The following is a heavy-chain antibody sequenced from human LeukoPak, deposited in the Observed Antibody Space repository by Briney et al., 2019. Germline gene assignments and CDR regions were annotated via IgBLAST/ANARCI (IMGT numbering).Heavy chain of an antibody. V-gene: IGHV3-7*01. Sequence: GGSLRLSCAASGFTFSNCYMSWVRQAPGKGLEWVATLWPDGSEVYYVDSARGRFTISRDNARNSLYLQMNSLTVEDTAVYYCARLLGHVTTYDYWGQGTLVTVSS. CDR3: ARLLGHVTTYDY. D-gene: IGHD4-11*01. CDR1: GFTFSNCY. J-gene: IGHJ4*02. CDR2: LWPDGSEV.